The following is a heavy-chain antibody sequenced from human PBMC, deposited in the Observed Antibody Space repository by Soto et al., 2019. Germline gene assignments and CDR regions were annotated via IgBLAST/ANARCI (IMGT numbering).Heavy chain of an antibody. J-gene: IGHJ5*02. D-gene: IGHD3-9*01. CDR1: GGSISSSSYY. V-gene: IGHV4-39*01. CDR3: ARQLGYDILTGYYIGGVNWFDP. CDR2: IYYSGST. Sequence: SETLSLTCTVSGGSISSSSYYWGWIRQPPGKGLEWIGSIYYSGSTYYNPSLKSRVTISVDTSKNQFSLKLSSVTAADTAVYYCARQLGYDILTGYYIGGVNWFDPWGQGTLVTVSS.